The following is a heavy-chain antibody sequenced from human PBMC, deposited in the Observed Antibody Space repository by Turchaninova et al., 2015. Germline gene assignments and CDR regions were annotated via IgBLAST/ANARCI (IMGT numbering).Heavy chain of an antibody. J-gene: IGHJ4*02. Sequence: EVQLVESGGGLVQPGGSLRLSLAASGFTFDTSWMTWCRQAAGKGLEGVANINPDGSDKYYVDSVKGRFTISRDNAKTSLYLQMNSLRADDTAVYYCARDKVPYGSGSYRHDFWGQGTLVTVSS. CDR1: GFTFDTSW. CDR3: ARDKVPYGSGSYRHDF. V-gene: IGHV3-7*01. CDR2: INPDGSDK. D-gene: IGHD3-10*01.